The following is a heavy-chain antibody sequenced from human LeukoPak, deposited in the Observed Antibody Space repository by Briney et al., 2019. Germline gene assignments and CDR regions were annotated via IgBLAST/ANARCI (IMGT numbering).Heavy chain of an antibody. D-gene: IGHD4-17*01. CDR2: IYYSGST. CDR1: GGSIGSYY. CDR3: ARAYGDYLDY. J-gene: IGHJ4*02. Sequence: SETLSLTCAVSGGSIGSYYWRWIRQPPGKGLDWIGYIYYSGSTKYNPSLKSRVTISVDTSKNQFSLKLSSVTAADTAVYYCARAYGDYLDYWGQRTLVTVSS. V-gene: IGHV4-59*01.